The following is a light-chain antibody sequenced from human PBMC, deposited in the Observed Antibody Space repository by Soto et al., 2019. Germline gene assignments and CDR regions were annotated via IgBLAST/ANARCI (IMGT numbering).Light chain of an antibody. CDR1: SSNIGNNY. CDR2: DNN. Sequence: QSVLTQPPSVSAAPGQKVTISCSGSSSNIGNNYVSWYQQLPGTAPKLLIYDNNKRPSGIPDRFSGSKSGTSATLGITGLQTGDEPDYYCGTWDSSLSALFGGGTKLTVL. J-gene: IGLJ2*01. CDR3: GTWDSSLSAL. V-gene: IGLV1-51*01.